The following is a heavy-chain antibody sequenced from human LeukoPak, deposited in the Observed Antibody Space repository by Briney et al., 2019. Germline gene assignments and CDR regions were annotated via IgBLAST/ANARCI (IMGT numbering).Heavy chain of an antibody. D-gene: IGHD5-18*01. CDR2: ISAYNGDT. CDR1: GYTFTSYG. V-gene: IGHV1-18*01. J-gene: IGHJ4*02. CDR3: VRDSWTSRWDTAMVFPFDY. Sequence: ASVKVSCKASGYTFTSYGIIWVRQAPGQGLEWMGWISAYNGDTNYAQKFQGRVTMTTDTSTSTAYMELRSLRSDDTAVYYCVRDSWTSRWDTAMVFPFDYWGQGTLVTVSS.